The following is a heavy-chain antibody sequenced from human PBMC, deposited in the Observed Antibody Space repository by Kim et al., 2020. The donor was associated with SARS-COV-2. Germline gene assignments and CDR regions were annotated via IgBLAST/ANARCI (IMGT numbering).Heavy chain of an antibody. D-gene: IGHD3-9*01. V-gene: IGHV5-51*01. CDR1: GYSFTNYW. Sequence: GECLKISCKGSGYSFTNYWIGWVRQMPGKGLEYMGIIYPGDSDTRYSPSFQGQVTISADKSISTAYLQWSSLKASDTAMYYCARLTAYPSFSYYSYAIDVWGQGTTVTVSS. CDR2: IYPGDSDT. J-gene: IGHJ6*02. CDR3: ARLTAYPSFSYYSYAIDV.